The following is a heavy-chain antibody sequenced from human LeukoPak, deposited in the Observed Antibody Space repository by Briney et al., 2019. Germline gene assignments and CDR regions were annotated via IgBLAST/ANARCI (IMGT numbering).Heavy chain of an antibody. J-gene: IGHJ4*02. V-gene: IGHV4-4*07. CDR3: ARGPPPDFDC. CDR2: IYTSGST. CDR1: GDSISNYY. Sequence: SETLSLTCTVSGDSISNYYWSWIRQPAGKGLEWIGRIYTSGSTDHNPSLKSRVTMSVDTSKNQFSLKLSSVTAADTAVYYCARGPPPDFDCWGQGTLVTVSS.